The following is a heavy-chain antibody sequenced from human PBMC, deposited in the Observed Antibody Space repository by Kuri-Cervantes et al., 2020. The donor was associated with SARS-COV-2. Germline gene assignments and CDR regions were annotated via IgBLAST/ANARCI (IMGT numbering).Heavy chain of an antibody. CDR2: INPNSGGT. V-gene: IGHV1-2*06. D-gene: IGHD1-26*01. CDR1: GYTFTGYY. Sequence: ASVKVSCKASGYTFTGYYMHWVRQAPGQGLEWMGRINPNSGGTNYAQKFQGRVTMTRDTSISTAYMELSRLRSDDTAVYYCARDRVLDSGSYYDYWGQGTLVTVSS. J-gene: IGHJ4*02. CDR3: ARDRVLDSGSYYDY.